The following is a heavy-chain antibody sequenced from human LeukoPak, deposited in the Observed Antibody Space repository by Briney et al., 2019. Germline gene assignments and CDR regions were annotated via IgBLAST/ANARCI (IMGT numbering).Heavy chain of an antibody. CDR1: GFTFDDYG. CDR2: INHSGST. D-gene: IGHD5-24*01. CDR3: ARGSGYTYDAFDI. V-gene: IGHV4-34*01. J-gene: IGHJ3*02. Sequence: GSLRLSCAASGFTFDDYGMSWVRQPPGKGLEWIGRINHSGSTNYNPSLKSRVTISVDTSKIQFSLKLSSVTAADTAVYYCARGSGYTYDAFDIWGQGTMVTVSS.